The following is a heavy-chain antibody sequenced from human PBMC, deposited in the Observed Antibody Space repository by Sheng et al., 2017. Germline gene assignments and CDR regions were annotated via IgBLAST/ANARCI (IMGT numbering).Heavy chain of an antibody. J-gene: IGHJ4*01. D-gene: IGHD3-16*01. V-gene: IGHV3-30*18. CDR2: ISYDGSNK. CDR3: AKDGGGSXVPDY. Sequence: QVQLVESGGGVVQPGRSLRLSCAASGFTFSTYGMHWVRQAPGKGLEWVAVISYDGSNKYYADSVKGRFTISRDNSKNTLYLQMNSLRAEDTAVYYCAKDGGGSXVPDYWGRGT. CDR1: GFTFSTYG.